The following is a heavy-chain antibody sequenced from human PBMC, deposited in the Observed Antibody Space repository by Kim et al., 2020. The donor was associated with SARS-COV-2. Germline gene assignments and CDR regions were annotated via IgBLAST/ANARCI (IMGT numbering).Heavy chain of an antibody. J-gene: IGHJ4*02. Sequence: GGSLRLSCAASGFTVSSNYMSWVRQAPGKGLEWVSVIYSGGSTYYADSVKGRFTISRDNSKNTLYLQMNSLRAEDTAVYYCARVPKRGYSYDEFYWGQGTLVTVSS. CDR1: GFTVSSNY. V-gene: IGHV3-53*01. D-gene: IGHD5-18*01. CDR3: ARVPKRGYSYDEFY. CDR2: IYSGGST.